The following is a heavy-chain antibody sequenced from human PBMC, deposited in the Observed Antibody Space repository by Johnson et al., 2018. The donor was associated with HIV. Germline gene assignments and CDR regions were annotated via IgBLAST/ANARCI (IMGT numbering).Heavy chain of an antibody. J-gene: IGHJ3*02. V-gene: IGHV3-30*02. CDR3: TTDRTIIVGANRDDAFDI. D-gene: IGHD1-26*01. Sequence: QVQLVESGGGLVQPGGSLRLSCAASGFTFRSYWMSWVRQAPGTGLEWVAFIRYDGSNTYYADSVKGRFTISRDNSKSTLYLQMNSLKTEDTAVYYCTTDRTIIVGANRDDAFDIWGQGTMVTVSS. CDR1: GFTFRSYW. CDR2: IRYDGSNT.